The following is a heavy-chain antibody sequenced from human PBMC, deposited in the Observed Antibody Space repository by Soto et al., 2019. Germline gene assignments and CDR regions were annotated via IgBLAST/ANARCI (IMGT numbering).Heavy chain of an antibody. Sequence: ASVKVSCKASGGTFSSYAISWVRQAPGQGLEWMGGIIPICGTANYAQKFQGRVTITADESTSTAYMELSSLRSEDTAVYYCARAAPEYCSSTSCYDAFDIWGQGTMVTVSS. V-gene: IGHV1-69*13. D-gene: IGHD2-2*01. CDR3: ARAAPEYCSSTSCYDAFDI. CDR2: IIPICGTA. CDR1: GGTFSSYA. J-gene: IGHJ3*02.